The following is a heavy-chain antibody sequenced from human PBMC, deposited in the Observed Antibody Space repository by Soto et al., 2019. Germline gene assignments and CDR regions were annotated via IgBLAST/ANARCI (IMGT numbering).Heavy chain of an antibody. V-gene: IGHV3-30-3*01. CDR2: ISYDGSNK. CDR3: ATSRGYCSSTSCYAFDY. J-gene: IGHJ4*02. D-gene: IGHD2-2*01. CDR1: GFTFSSYA. Sequence: HPGGSLRLSCAASGFTFSSYAMHWVRQAPGKGLEWVAVISYDGSNKYYADSVKGRFTISRDNSKNTLYLQMNSLRAEDTAVYYCATSRGYCSSTSCYAFDYWGQGTLVTVSS.